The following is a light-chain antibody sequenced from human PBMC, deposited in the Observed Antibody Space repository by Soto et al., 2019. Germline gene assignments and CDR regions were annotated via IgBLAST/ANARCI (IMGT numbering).Light chain of an antibody. CDR2: AAS. CDR3: QQSYNTPRT. V-gene: IGKV1-39*01. J-gene: IGKJ1*01. CDR1: QSIRNY. Sequence: DIQMTQSPSSLSASVRDRVTITCRASQSIRNYLNWYQQKPGTAPKLLIYAASSLQSGVPSRFSGSGSGTDFTLTISSLQPEDFATYYCQQSYNTPRTFGQGTKVEI.